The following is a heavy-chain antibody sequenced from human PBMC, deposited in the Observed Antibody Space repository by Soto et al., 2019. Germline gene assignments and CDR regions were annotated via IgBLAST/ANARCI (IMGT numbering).Heavy chain of an antibody. J-gene: IGHJ6*02. CDR2: IIPIFGTA. D-gene: IGHD1-1*01. Sequence: TSVKISCKASGGTLCSCAITWVRQAPGQGLEWMGGIIPIFGTANYAQKFQGRVTITADESTSTAYMELSSLRSEDTAVYYCAREVASPTGYYYYGMDVWGQGTTVTVSS. CDR3: AREVASPTGYYYYGMDV. V-gene: IGHV1-69*13. CDR1: GGTLCSCA.